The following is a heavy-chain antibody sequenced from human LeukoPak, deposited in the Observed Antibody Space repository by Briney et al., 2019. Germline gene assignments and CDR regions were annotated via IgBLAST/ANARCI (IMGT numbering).Heavy chain of an antibody. D-gene: IGHD6-13*01. CDR1: GFTLSNYW. Sequence: GGSLRLSCAASGFTLSNYWMHWVRQAPGKGPVWVSRINPDGSRIDYAESVRGRFTISRDNAKNSLYLQMNSLRAEDTAVYYCATQEQQLPLKYWGQGTLVTVSS. V-gene: IGHV3-74*01. CDR3: ATQEQQLPLKY. J-gene: IGHJ4*02. CDR2: INPDGSRI.